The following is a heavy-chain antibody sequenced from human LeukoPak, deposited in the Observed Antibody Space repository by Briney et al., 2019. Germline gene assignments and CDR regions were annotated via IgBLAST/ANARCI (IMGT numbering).Heavy chain of an antibody. CDR2: IKIKIDGGAR. CDR3: TTGGNVLVSDTRAFDI. V-gene: IGHV3-15*07. D-gene: IGHD2-15*01. CDR1: GFTFSNDW. Sequence: GGSLRLSCAASGFTFSNDWMYWVRQAPGKGRGWVGRIKIKIDGGARDYAEFVKGRFTISRDDSKDTLYLQMNSLKTEDTAVYYCTTGGNVLVSDTRAFDIWGQGTLVTVSS. J-gene: IGHJ3*02.